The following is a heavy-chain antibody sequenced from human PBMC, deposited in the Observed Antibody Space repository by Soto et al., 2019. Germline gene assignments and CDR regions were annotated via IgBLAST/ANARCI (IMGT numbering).Heavy chain of an antibody. CDR1: GGSISSYY. V-gene: IGHV4-59*08. D-gene: IGHD3-10*01. CDR2: IYYSGST. J-gene: IGHJ6*02. CDR3: AGYYYSHPPYYYGMDV. Sequence: SETLSLTCTVSGGSISSYYWSWIRQPPGKGLEWIGYIYYSGSTNYNPSLKSRVTISVDTSKNQFSLKLSSVTAADTAVYYCAGYYYSHPPYYYGMDVWGQGTTVTVSS.